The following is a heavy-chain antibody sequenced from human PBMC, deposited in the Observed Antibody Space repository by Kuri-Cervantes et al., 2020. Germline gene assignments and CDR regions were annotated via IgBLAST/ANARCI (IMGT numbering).Heavy chain of an antibody. J-gene: IGHJ6*02. CDR1: GFTFSSYA. D-gene: IGHD1-26*01. CDR2: ISYDGSNK. Sequence: GESLKISCAASGFTFSSYAMHWARQAPGKGLEWVAVISYDGSNKYYADSVKGRFTISRDNSKNTLYLQMNSLRAEDTAVYYCARTRGWRENGMDVWGQGTTVTVSS. V-gene: IGHV3-30-3*01. CDR3: ARTRGWRENGMDV.